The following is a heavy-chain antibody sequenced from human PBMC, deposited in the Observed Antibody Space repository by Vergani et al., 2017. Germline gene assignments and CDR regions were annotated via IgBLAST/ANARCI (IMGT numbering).Heavy chain of an antibody. D-gene: IGHD5-18*01. CDR2: NRNKAYGGTT. J-gene: IGHJ4*02. V-gene: IGHV3-49*04. CDR3: SRDRRYSFGYSDY. Sequence: EVQLLESGGGLVQPGGSLRLTCAASEFTFSNYAMNWVRQAPGKGLEWVAFNRNKAYGGTTEYAASVKGRFTISRDDSKRLAYLQLSGLKTEDTDVYFCSRDRRYSFGYSDYWGQGTLVTVSS. CDR1: EFTFSNYA.